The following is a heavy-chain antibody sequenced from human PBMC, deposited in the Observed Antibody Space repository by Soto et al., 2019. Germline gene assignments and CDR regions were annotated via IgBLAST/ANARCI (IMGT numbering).Heavy chain of an antibody. J-gene: IGHJ6*02. D-gene: IGHD5-12*01. CDR3: ARLGYSGYDYDYYYYGMDV. CDR2: IIPIFGTA. V-gene: IGHV1-69*01. Sequence: QVQLVQSGAEVKKPGSSVKVSCKASGGTFSSYAISWVRQAPGQGLEWMGGIIPIFGTANYAQKFQGRVTITADESTRTANMELSSLRSDDMAVYYCARLGYSGYDYDYYYYGMDVWGQVTTVTVSS. CDR1: GGTFSSYA.